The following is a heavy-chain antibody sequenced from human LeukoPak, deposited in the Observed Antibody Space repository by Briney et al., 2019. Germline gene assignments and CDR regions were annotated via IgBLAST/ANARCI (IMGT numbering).Heavy chain of an antibody. CDR1: GYTISSGYD. V-gene: IGHV4-38-2*01. CDR2: IYHSGST. CDR3: ASPLDY. Sequence: SETLSLTCAVSGYTISSGYDWGGIRQPPGKGLEWIGSIYHSGSTYYNPSLKSRVTISVDTSRNQFSLKLSSVTAADTAVYYCASPLDYWGQGTLVTVSS. J-gene: IGHJ4*02.